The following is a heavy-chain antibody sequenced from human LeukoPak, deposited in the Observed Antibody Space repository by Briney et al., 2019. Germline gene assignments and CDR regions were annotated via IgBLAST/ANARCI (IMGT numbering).Heavy chain of an antibody. CDR1: GFIFSDYY. D-gene: IGHD4/OR15-4a*01. V-gene: IGHV3-11*01. Sequence: GGSLRLSCAASGFIFSDYYMSWIRQAPGKGLEWLSFISSGGSTIYYADSVKGRFTISRDNSKNTLFLQMNSLRAEDTAVDYCARRAGAYSHPYDYWGQGTLVTVSS. CDR2: ISSGGSTI. J-gene: IGHJ4*02. CDR3: ARRAGAYSHPYDY.